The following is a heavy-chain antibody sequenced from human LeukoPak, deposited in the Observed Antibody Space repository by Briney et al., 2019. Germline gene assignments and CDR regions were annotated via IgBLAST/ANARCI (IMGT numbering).Heavy chain of an antibody. Sequence: PGGSLSLSCAASGFTFSSYSMNWVRQAPGKGLEWVSSISSSSSYIYYADSVKGRFTISRDNAKNSLYLQMNSQRAEDMAVYYCARDSTEIVVVPAAFDYWGQGTLVTVSS. V-gene: IGHV3-21*01. J-gene: IGHJ4*02. CDR1: GFTFSSYS. D-gene: IGHD2-2*01. CDR3: ARDSTEIVVVPAAFDY. CDR2: ISSSSSYI.